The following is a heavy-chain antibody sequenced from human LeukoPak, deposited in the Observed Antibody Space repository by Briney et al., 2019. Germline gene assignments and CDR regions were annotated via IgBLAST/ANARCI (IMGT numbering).Heavy chain of an antibody. CDR1: GFTFSSYA. CDR3: ARGDYYGSGSYYHDAFDT. Sequence: GGSLRLSCAASGFTFSSYAMSWVRQAPGKGLEWVSSISGGGGSTYHADSVKGRLTIARDNAKNSLYLQMNSLRAEDTAVYYCARGDYYGSGSYYHDAFDTWGQGTMVTVSS. CDR2: ISGGGGST. D-gene: IGHD3-10*01. J-gene: IGHJ3*02. V-gene: IGHV3-23*01.